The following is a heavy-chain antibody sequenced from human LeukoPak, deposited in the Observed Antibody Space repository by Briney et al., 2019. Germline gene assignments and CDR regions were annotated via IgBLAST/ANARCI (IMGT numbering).Heavy chain of an antibody. J-gene: IGHJ4*02. V-gene: IGHV4-59*01. CDR1: GGSISSYH. CDR3: ARVTGYMIEDYFDY. Sequence: SETLSLTCTVSGGSISSYHWSWIRQPPGKGLECIGYIYSSGSTNYNPSLKSRVTISVDTSKNQFSLKLSSVTAADTAVYYCARVTGYMIEDYFDYWGQGTLVTVSS. CDR2: IYSSGST. D-gene: IGHD3-22*01.